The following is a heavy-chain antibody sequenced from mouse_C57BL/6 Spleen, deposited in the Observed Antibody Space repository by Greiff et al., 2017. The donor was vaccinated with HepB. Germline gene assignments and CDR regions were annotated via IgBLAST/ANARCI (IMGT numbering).Heavy chain of an antibody. D-gene: IGHD1-1*01. CDR1: GYTFTSYW. V-gene: IGHV1-55*01. CDR3: ARWEEYYGSISWFAY. CDR2: IYPGSGST. Sequence: QVQLQQPGAELVKPGASVKMSCKASGYTFTSYWITWVKQRPGQGLEWIGDIYPGSGSTNYNEKFKSKATLTVDTSSSTAYMQLSSLTSEDSAVYYCARWEEYYGSISWFAYWGQGTLVTVSA. J-gene: IGHJ3*01.